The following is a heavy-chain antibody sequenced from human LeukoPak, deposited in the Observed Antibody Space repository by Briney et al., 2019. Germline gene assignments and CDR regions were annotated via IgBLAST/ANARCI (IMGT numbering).Heavy chain of an antibody. CDR1: GFTFSSYA. CDR3: AKDGTDYVWETYFGGLNLDY. CDR2: ISYDGSNK. V-gene: IGHV3-30*04. J-gene: IGHJ4*02. D-gene: IGHD3-16*01. Sequence: QAGGSLRLSCAASGFTFSSYAMRWVRQAPGKGLEWVAVISYDGSNKYYADSVKGRFTISRDNSKNTLYLQMNGLRAEDSAVFYCAKDGTDYVWETYFGGLNLDYWGQGTLVTVSS.